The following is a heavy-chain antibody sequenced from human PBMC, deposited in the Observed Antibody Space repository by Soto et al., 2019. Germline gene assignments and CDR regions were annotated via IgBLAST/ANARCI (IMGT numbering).Heavy chain of an antibody. Sequence: QVQLQESGPGLVKPSGTLSLTCAVPGGSISSSNWWSWVRQPPGKGLEWIGEIYHSGSTNYNPSLKSRVTISVDKSKNQFSLKLSSVTAADTAVYYCASLIHYDSRGRGYYFDYWGQGTLVTVSS. J-gene: IGHJ4*02. CDR2: IYHSGST. D-gene: IGHD3-22*01. CDR1: GGSISSSNW. CDR3: ASLIHYDSRGRGYYFDY. V-gene: IGHV4-4*02.